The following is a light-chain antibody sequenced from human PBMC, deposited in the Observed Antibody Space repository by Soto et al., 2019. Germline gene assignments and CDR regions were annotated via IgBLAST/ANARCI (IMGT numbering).Light chain of an antibody. V-gene: IGLV2-14*01. CDR2: EVN. CDR1: SSDVGGYNY. CDR3: SSYTSSSSWV. J-gene: IGLJ3*02. Sequence: QSALTQPASVSGSPGQSITISCTGTSSDVGGYNYVSWYQQYPGKAPKFMIYEVNNRPSGVSNRFSGSKSGNTASLTISGLQAEDEADYYCSSYTSSSSWVFGGGTKLTVL.